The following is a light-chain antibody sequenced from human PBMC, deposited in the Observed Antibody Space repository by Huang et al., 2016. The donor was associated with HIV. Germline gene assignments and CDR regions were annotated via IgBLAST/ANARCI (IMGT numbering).Light chain of an antibody. CDR1: QAVLKNSNKKNY. CDR2: WAS. CDR3: QQYYSPPYT. J-gene: IGKJ2*01. V-gene: IGKV4-1*01. Sequence: DIEMTQSPDSLTVSLGARAIINCKSSQAVLKNSNKKNYLAWYQQRPGQPPKVLRCWASSRESGVPDRFSGSGSGTDFNLTISSLQPEDLAVYYCQQYYSPPYTFGQGTRLEI.